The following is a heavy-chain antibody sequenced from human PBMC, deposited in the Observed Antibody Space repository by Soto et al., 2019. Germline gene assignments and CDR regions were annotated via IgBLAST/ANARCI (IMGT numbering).Heavy chain of an antibody. CDR1: GFTFGATD. CDR2: IDGSGGIT. V-gene: IGHV3-23*01. CDR3: VKNSGWFNT. D-gene: IGHD3-10*01. J-gene: IGHJ5*02. Sequence: GGSLRLSCAASGFTFGATDMSWVRQAPGEGLEWVSTIDGSGGITYYADSVKGRFTISRDNSRNTVYLQMNSLRGDDTALYYCVKNSGWFNTWGQGALVTVSS.